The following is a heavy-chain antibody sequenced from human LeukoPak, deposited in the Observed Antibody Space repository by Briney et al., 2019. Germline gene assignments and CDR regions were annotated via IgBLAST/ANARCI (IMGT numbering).Heavy chain of an antibody. CDR1: GYTFTGYY. CDR2: INPNSGGT. D-gene: IGHD3-9*01. Sequence: ASVNVSCKASGYTFTGYYMHWVRQAPGQGLEWMGWINPNSGGTNYAQKFQGRVTMTRDTSISTAYMELSRLRSDDTAVYYCARGGDILTGYALYAFDIWGQGTMVTVSS. J-gene: IGHJ3*02. V-gene: IGHV1-2*02. CDR3: ARGGDILTGYALYAFDI.